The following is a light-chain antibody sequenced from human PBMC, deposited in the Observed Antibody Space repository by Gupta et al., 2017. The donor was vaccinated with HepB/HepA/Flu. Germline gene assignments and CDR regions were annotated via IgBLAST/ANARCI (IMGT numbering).Light chain of an antibody. CDR1: QSVNNY. J-gene: IGKJ1*01. CDR3: HHRVNWPWT. V-gene: IGKV3-11*01. CDR2: DIS. Sequence: EIVLTQSPATLSLSPGERVTLSCRASQSVNNYLAWYQQKPGQAPRLLIYDISTRATGIPARFSGSGSGTDFTLTISSLEPEDFAVYYCHHRVNWPWTFGQGTKVEIK.